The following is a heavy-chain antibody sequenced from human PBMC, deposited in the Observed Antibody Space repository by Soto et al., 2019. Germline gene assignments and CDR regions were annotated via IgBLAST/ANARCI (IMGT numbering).Heavy chain of an antibody. CDR3: ARVAAAAGTDWFDA. CDR2: DNTPGGNT. V-gene: IGHV3-23*01. CDR1: GFTFTSYA. Sequence: PGGSLRLSCAASGFTFTSYAMSWVRQAQGKGREWVSGDNTPGGNTYYADSVKGRFTISRDNSKNIVYLQMKSLRAEDTDLYYCARVAAAAGTDWFDAWGQGTPVTVSS. D-gene: IGHD6-13*01. J-gene: IGHJ5*02.